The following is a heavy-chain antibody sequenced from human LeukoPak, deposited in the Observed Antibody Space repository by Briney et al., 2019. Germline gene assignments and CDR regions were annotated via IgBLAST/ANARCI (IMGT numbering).Heavy chain of an antibody. Sequence: GGALRLSCAASGFTFSSYWMHWVRQAPGKGLVWVSRINSDGSSTGYAASVKGRCTISRDNAKNTLHLQMNSLRAEDTAVYYCAGEVGWEGMDVWGQGTTVTVSS. J-gene: IGHJ6*02. V-gene: IGHV3-74*01. CDR3: AGEVGWEGMDV. D-gene: IGHD1-26*01. CDR2: INSDGSST. CDR1: GFTFSSYW.